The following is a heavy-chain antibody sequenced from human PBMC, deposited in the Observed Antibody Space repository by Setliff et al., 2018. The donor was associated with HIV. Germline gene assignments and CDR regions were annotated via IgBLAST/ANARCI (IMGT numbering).Heavy chain of an antibody. D-gene: IGHD6-6*01. V-gene: IGHV4-34*01. J-gene: IGHJ4*02. Sequence: ETLSLTCAVYGGSVSGHYWGWFRQPPGKGLEWIGEITPSGATNYLPSLKSRVTMSLDTSKNQFSLKMTSVTAADTAVYYCAREDSSYHYFDYWGQGMLVTV. CDR2: ITPSGAT. CDR1: GGSVSGHY. CDR3: AREDSSYHYFDY.